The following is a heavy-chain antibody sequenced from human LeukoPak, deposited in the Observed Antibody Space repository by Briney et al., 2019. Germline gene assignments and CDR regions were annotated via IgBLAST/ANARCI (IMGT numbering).Heavy chain of an antibody. CDR1: GVSISRFY. CDR2: IYSGVPT. V-gene: IGHV4-4*09. J-gene: IGHJ4*02. Sequence: SETLSLTCTTSGVSISRFYWSWVRQPPGKGLEWIGNIYSGVPTYFNPSLKSRVIISVDTSKNQFSLNLTSVTAADTAMYYCVQKTGWSGFDYWGQGILVTVSS. CDR3: VQKTGWSGFDY. D-gene: IGHD6-19*01.